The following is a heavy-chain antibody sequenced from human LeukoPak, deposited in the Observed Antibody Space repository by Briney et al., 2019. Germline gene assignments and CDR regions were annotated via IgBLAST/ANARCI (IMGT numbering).Heavy chain of an antibody. CDR1: GGTFSSYA. D-gene: IGHD3-3*01. Sequence: VASVKVSCKASGGTFSSYAISWVRQAPGQGLEWMGGIIPIFGTANYAQKFQGRVTITADESTSTAYMELSSLRSEDTAVYYCAREAAYYDFWSENYEREFDYWGQGTLVTVSS. CDR3: AREAAYYDFWSENYEREFDY. V-gene: IGHV1-69*13. CDR2: IIPIFGTA. J-gene: IGHJ4*02.